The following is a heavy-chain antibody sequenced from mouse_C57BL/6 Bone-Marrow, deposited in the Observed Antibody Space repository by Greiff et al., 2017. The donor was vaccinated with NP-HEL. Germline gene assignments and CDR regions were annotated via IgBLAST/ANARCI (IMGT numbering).Heavy chain of an antibody. CDR2: INPYNGGT. J-gene: IGHJ3*01. CDR3: ARDPYYGSRSGFAY. Sequence: EVKLEESGPVLVKPGASVKMSCKASGYTFTDYYMNWVKQSHGKSLEWIGVINPYNGGTSYNQKFKGKATLTVDKSSSTAYMELNSLTSEDSAVYYCARDPYYGSRSGFAYWGQGTLVTVSA. CDR1: GYTFTDYY. V-gene: IGHV1-19*01. D-gene: IGHD1-1*01.